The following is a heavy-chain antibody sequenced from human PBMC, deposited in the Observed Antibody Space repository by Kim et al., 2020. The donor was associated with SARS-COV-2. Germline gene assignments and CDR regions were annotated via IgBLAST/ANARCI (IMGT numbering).Heavy chain of an antibody. CDR2: ISWNSGSI. V-gene: IGHV3-9*01. Sequence: GGSLRLSCAASGFTFDDYAMHWVRQAPGKGLEWVSGISWNSGSIGYADSVKGRFTISRDNAKNSLYLQMNSLRAEDTALYYCAKGEQLVSLMDVWGQGTTVTVSS. D-gene: IGHD6-13*01. J-gene: IGHJ6*02. CDR1: GFTFDDYA. CDR3: AKGEQLVSLMDV.